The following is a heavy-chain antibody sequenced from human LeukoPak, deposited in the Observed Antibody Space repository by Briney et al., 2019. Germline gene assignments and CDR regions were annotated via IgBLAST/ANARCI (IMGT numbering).Heavy chain of an antibody. CDR1: GFTFSRYS. CDR3: ARDPPLGSCSTISCPHLDY. J-gene: IGHJ4*02. Sequence: GGSLRLSCAASGFTFSRYSMNWVRQAPGKGLEWVSSTSSSSSFIYYADSVKGRFTISRDNAKNSLYLQMNSLRAEDTAVYYCARDPPLGSCSTISCPHLDYWGQGTLVTVSS. CDR2: TSSSSSFI. D-gene: IGHD2-2*01. V-gene: IGHV3-21*01.